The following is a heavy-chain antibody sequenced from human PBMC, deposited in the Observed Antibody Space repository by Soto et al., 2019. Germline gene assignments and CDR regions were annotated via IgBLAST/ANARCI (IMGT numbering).Heavy chain of an antibody. Sequence: QVQLVQSGAEVKKPGASVKVSCKASGYTFTGYYMHWVRQAPGQGLEWMGWINPNSGGTNYAQKVQVWVTMTRDTSIRIAYMELRRLRSDDTAVYYCARGVGIVVVPAEYSDYYYYMDVWGKGTTVTVYS. J-gene: IGHJ6*03. CDR1: GYTFTGYY. D-gene: IGHD2-2*01. CDR2: INPNSGGT. V-gene: IGHV1-2*04. CDR3: ARGVGIVVVPAEYSDYYYYMDV.